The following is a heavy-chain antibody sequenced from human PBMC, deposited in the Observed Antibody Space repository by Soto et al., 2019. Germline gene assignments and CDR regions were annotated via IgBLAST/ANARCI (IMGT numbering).Heavy chain of an antibody. V-gene: IGHV1-69*01. CDR1: GGTFSSYA. CDR3: ARDLRAAGRPGMDV. D-gene: IGHD6-13*01. J-gene: IGHJ6*02. Sequence: QVQLVQSGAEVKKPGSSVKVSCKPSGGTFSSYAISWVRQAPGQGLEWMGGIIPIFGTANYAQNFQGRVTITADESTSTAYMALSSLRSEDTAVYYCARDLRAAGRPGMDVWGQGTTVTVSS. CDR2: IIPIFGTA.